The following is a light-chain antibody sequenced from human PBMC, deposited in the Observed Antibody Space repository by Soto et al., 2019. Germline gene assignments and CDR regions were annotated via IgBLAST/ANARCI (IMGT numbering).Light chain of an antibody. V-gene: IGLV2-14*01. CDR2: EDN. CDR3: SLFTRSTTRAI. Sequence: QSALTQPAAVSGSPVQSITVCCTGISSEVGGYNYVSWYQQPPDKAPKLMIYEDNKQPSGDTKRLSGSRFGNTASLTISGLLTEDEANYYWSLFTRSTTRAIFRTGPTAT. CDR1: SSEVGGYNY. J-gene: IGLJ1*01.